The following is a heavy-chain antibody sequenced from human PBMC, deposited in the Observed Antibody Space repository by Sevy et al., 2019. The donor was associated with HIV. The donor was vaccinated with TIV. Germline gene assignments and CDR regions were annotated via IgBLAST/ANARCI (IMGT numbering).Heavy chain of an antibody. Sequence: GGSLRLSCAASGFTFNKYWMSWVRQTPEKGLEWVATIKQDESETYYVDSVKGRFVISRDNGKNSVSLQMNGPRVEDTALYYCAREVGGFNWRPYYFDSWGQGTLVTVSS. V-gene: IGHV3-7*01. J-gene: IGHJ4*02. CDR3: AREVGGFNWRPYYFDS. CDR2: IKQDESET. CDR1: GFTFNKYW. D-gene: IGHD3-3*01.